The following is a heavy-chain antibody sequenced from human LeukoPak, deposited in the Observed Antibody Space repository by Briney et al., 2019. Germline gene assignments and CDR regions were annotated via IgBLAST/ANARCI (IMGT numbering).Heavy chain of an antibody. CDR3: VRGLTSFDY. Sequence: ASVKVSCKASGYIFDRFDINWVRQATGKGLEWMGWMNPKTGNTGYAQKFQGRVNMTTDTPMTTGYMELNSLKSEDTAVYYCVRGLTSFDYWGQGTLVTVSS. CDR2: MNPKTGNT. V-gene: IGHV1-8*01. CDR1: GYIFDRFD. D-gene: IGHD3-9*01. J-gene: IGHJ4*02.